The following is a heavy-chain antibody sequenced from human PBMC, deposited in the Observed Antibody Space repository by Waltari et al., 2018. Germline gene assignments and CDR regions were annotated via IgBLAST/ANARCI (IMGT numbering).Heavy chain of an antibody. CDR2: IYYSGST. CDR3: ASFPYSSSWYVDY. D-gene: IGHD6-13*01. CDR1: GGSISSYY. Sequence: QVQLQESGPGLVKPSETLSLTCTVSGGSISSYYWSWIRQPPGKGLEWIGYIYYSGSTNYNPSLKSRVTISVDTSKNQFSLKRSSVTAADTAVYYCASFPYSSSWYVDYWGQGTLVTVSS. V-gene: IGHV4-59*08. J-gene: IGHJ4*02.